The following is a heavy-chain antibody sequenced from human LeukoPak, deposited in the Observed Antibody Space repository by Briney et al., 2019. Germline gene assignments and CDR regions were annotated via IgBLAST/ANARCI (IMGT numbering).Heavy chain of an antibody. V-gene: IGHV3-21*01. CDR1: GFTFSSYS. CDR2: ISSSSSYI. Sequence: GGSLRLSCAASGFTFSSYSMNWVRQAPGKGLEWVSSISSSSSYIYYADSVKGRFTISRDNAKNSLYLQMDSLRAEDTAVYYCARDHYGDYGGPADYWGQGTLVTVSS. D-gene: IGHD4-17*01. CDR3: ARDHYGDYGGPADY. J-gene: IGHJ4*02.